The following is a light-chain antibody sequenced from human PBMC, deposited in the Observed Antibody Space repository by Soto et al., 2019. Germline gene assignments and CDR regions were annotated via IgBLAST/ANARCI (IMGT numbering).Light chain of an antibody. Sequence: SYELTQPPSVSVAPGQTARITCGGDKIGSKSVHWYQQRPGQAPVLVVYDDADRPSGIPERFSGSKSGNTASLTISGLQAEDEADYYCSSYSSSILVFGTGTKVTVL. V-gene: IGLV3-21*02. J-gene: IGLJ1*01. CDR3: SSYSSSILV. CDR2: DDA. CDR1: KIGSKS.